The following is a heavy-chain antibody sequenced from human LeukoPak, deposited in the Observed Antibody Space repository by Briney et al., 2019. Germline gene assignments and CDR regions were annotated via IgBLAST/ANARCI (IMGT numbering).Heavy chain of an antibody. CDR1: GYTFTGYY. CDR2: VNPNSGGT. Sequence: GASVKVSCKASGYTFTGYYMHWVRQAPGQGLEWMGWVNPNSGGTNYAQKFQGRVTMTRDTSISTAYMEVRRLRSDDTAVYYCARSMRTMKEGDYLDVWGKGTTVTVSS. J-gene: IGHJ6*03. CDR3: ARSMRTMKEGDYLDV. V-gene: IGHV1-2*02. D-gene: IGHD3-22*01.